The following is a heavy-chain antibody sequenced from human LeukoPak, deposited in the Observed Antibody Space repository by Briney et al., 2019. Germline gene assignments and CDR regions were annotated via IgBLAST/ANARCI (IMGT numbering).Heavy chain of an antibody. J-gene: IGHJ2*01. CDR2: IKHDGSEK. CDR1: GFTFSSNW. CDR3: ARAGL. V-gene: IGHV3-7*01. Sequence: PGGSLRLSCAASGFTFSSNWMSWVRQAPGKGLEWVANIKHDGSEKYYVDSVKGRFTISRDNAKNSLYLQMNSLRAEDTAVYYCARAGLWGCGTLVTVSS.